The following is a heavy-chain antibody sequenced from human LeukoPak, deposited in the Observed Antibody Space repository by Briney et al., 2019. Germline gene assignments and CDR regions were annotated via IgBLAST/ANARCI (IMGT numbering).Heavy chain of an antibody. CDR1: GFTFRSYE. Sequence: PGGSLRLSCAASGFTFRSYEMNWVRQAPGKGLEWVSYISSSGSTMYYADSVKGRFTISRDNAKNSLYLQMNSLRAEDTAVCYCATYYDSAGFDFDYWGQGTLVTVSP. V-gene: IGHV3-48*03. CDR2: ISSSGSTM. D-gene: IGHD3-22*01. J-gene: IGHJ4*02. CDR3: ATYYDSAGFDFDY.